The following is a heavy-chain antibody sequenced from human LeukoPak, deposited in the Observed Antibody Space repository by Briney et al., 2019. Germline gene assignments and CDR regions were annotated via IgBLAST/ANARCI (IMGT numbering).Heavy chain of an antibody. D-gene: IGHD3-22*01. CDR1: GYTFTSYY. Sequence: ASVKVSCKASGYTFTSYYMHWVRQAPGQGLEWMGIINPSGGSTSYAQKFQGRVTMTRDTSTSTVYMELSSLRSEDTAVYYCARVPPNYYDSSSPEDHYWGQGTLVTVSS. V-gene: IGHV1-46*01. CDR2: INPSGGST. CDR3: ARVPPNYYDSSSPEDHY. J-gene: IGHJ4*02.